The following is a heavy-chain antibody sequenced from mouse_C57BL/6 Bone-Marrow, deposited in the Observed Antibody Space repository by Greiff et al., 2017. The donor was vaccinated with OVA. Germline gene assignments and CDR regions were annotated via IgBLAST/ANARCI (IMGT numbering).Heavy chain of an antibody. V-gene: IGHV5-6*02. CDR3: ATGDYDEDWFAY. Sequence: EVMLVESGGDLVKPGGSLKLSCAASGFTFSSYGMSWVRQTPDKRLEWVATISSGGSYTYYPDSVKGRFTISRDNAKNTLYLQMSSLKSEATAMYFCATGDYDEDWFAYWGQGTLVTVSA. D-gene: IGHD2-4*01. CDR2: ISSGGSYT. CDR1: GFTFSSYG. J-gene: IGHJ3*01.